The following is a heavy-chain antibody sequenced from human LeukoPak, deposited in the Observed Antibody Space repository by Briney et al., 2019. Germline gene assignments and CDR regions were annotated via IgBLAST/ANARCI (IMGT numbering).Heavy chain of an antibody. CDR3: ARYGLGDTFDI. Sequence: GGSLRLSCAASGFTFSSYWMSWVRQAPGEGLEWVASIKQDGSETRYMDSMKGRFTIFRDNTKSSLYLQMNSLRAEDTAVYYCARYGLGDTFDIWGQGTVVTVSS. J-gene: IGHJ3*02. CDR2: IKQDGSET. V-gene: IGHV3-7*01. D-gene: IGHD4-17*01. CDR1: GFTFSSYW.